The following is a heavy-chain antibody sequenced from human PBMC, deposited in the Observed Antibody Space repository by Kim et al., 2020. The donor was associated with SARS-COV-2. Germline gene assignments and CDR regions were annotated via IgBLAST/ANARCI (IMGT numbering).Heavy chain of an antibody. CDR1: GGSISSGGYY. D-gene: IGHD2-15*01. CDR3: ARDRPMVVVAATSGKVYYGMDV. Sequence: SETLSLTCTVSGGSISSGGYYWSWIRQHPGKGLEWIGYIYYSGSTYYNPSLKSRVTISVDTSKNQFSLKLSSVTAADTAVYYCARDRPMVVVAATSGKVYYGMDVWGQGTTVTVSS. CDR2: IYYSGST. V-gene: IGHV4-31*03. J-gene: IGHJ6*02.